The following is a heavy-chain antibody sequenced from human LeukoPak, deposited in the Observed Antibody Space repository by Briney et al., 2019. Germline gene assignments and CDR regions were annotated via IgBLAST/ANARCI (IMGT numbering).Heavy chain of an antibody. V-gene: IGHV4-34*01. D-gene: IGHD3-22*01. Sequence: SETLSLTCAVHGGSFSGYYWSWIRQPPGKGLEWIGEINHSGSTYYNPSLKSRVTISVDTSKNQFSLKLSSVTAADTAVYYCASQRGYYQMGKYFQHWGQGTLVTVSS. J-gene: IGHJ1*01. CDR2: INHSGST. CDR1: GGSFSGYY. CDR3: ASQRGYYQMGKYFQH.